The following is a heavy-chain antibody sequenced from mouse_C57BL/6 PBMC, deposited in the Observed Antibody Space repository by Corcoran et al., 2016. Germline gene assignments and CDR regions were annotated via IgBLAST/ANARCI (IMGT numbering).Heavy chain of an antibody. V-gene: IGHV1-26*01. CDR3: ARFGQAYAMDY. CDR1: GYTFTEYY. CDR2: INPNNGGT. Sequence: EVQLQQSGPELVKPGASVKISCKASGYTFTEYYMNWVKQSHGKSLEWIGDINPNNGGTSYNQKFKGKATLTVDKSSSTAYMELRSLTSEDSAVYYCARFGQAYAMDYWGQGTSVTVSS. D-gene: IGHD3-2*02. J-gene: IGHJ4*01.